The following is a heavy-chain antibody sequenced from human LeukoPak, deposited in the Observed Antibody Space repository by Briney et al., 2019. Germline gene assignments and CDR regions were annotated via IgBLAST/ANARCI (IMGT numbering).Heavy chain of an antibody. J-gene: IGHJ3*02. CDR1: GGSISSGDYY. CDR2: IYYSGST. Sequence: PSQTLSLTCTVSGGSISSGDYYWSWIRQPPGKGLEWIGYIYYSGSTYYHPSLKSRVTISVDTSKNQFSLKLSSVTAADTAVYYCARVRYYDSSGYYYVAFDIWGQGTMVTVSS. CDR3: ARVRYYDSSGYYYVAFDI. D-gene: IGHD3-22*01. V-gene: IGHV4-30-4*08.